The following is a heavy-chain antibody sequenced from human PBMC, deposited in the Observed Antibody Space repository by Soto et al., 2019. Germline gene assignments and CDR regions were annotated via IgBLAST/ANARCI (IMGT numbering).Heavy chain of an antibody. CDR1: GFTFSSYG. CDR2: IWYDGSNK. CDR3: AREWAGGDGPLSDY. V-gene: IGHV3-33*01. D-gene: IGHD4-17*01. J-gene: IGHJ4*02. Sequence: QVQLVESGGDVVQPGRSLRLSCAASGFTFSSYGMHWVRQAPGKGLEWVAVIWYDGSNKYYADSVKGRFTISRDNSKNTLYLQMNSLRAEDTAVYYCAREWAGGDGPLSDYWGQGTLVTVSS.